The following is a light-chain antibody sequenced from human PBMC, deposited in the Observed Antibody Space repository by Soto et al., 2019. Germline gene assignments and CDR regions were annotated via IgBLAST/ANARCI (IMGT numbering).Light chain of an antibody. Sequence: EIVLTQSPATQSLSPGDRATLSCRASQSVSSYLAWYQQRPGQAPRLLLYDASNRATGVPARFSGSGSGTDFTLTISSLEPEDFAVYYCQHRANWPLTFGGGTKLEIK. CDR1: QSVSSY. J-gene: IGKJ4*01. V-gene: IGKV3-11*01. CDR2: DAS. CDR3: QHRANWPLT.